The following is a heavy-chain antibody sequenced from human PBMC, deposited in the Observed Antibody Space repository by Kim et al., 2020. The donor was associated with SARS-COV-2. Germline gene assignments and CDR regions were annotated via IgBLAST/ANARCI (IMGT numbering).Heavy chain of an antibody. D-gene: IGHD5-12*01. CDR3: TRDPQYSGYDYDY. Sequence: YAASVKGRFTISRDDSKSIAYLQMNSLKTEDTAVYYCTRDPQYSGYDYDYWGQGTLVTVSS. J-gene: IGHJ4*02. V-gene: IGHV3-49*02.